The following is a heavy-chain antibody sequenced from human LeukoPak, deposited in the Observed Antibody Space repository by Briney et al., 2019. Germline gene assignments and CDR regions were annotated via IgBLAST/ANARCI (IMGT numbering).Heavy chain of an antibody. D-gene: IGHD2-21*02. CDR1: GVSVSGYY. J-gene: IGHJ4*02. Sequence: PSETLSLTCTVSGVSVSGYYWSWIRQSPGKGLEWVGYIFYTGTTIYSPPLRGRVTISLDTSENQFSLKLSSVTAADTAMYYCARHDVVPAIRRGFDFWGQGTLVTVSS. CDR2: IFYTGTT. CDR3: ARHDVVPAIRRGFDF. V-gene: IGHV4-59*08.